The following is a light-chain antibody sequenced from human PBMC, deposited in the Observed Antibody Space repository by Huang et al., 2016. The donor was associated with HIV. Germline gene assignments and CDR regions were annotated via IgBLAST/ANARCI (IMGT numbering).Light chain of an antibody. CDR2: GAS. J-gene: IGKJ5*01. CDR3: HQYGDSPRNT. CDR1: HSVSNNY. V-gene: IGKV3-20*01. Sequence: EIVLTQSPGILSLSPGQRVTLYCRASHSVSNNYLAWYQQKPGRTPRLLIYGASNRATGVPDRFSGSGSGTDFTLTSSRLEPEDFAVYHCHQYGDSPRNTFGQGTRLEIK.